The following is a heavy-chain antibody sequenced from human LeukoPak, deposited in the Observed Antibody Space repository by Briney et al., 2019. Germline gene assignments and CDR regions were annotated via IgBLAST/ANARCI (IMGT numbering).Heavy chain of an antibody. V-gene: IGHV4-61*02. J-gene: IGHJ4*02. CDR2: IYTSGST. D-gene: IGHD6-19*01. CDR1: GGSISGGSYY. CDR3: AGAPRLAVAGTHFDY. Sequence: SETLSLTCTVSGGSISGGSYYWSWIRQPAGKGLEWIGRIYTSGSTNYNPSLKSRVTISVDTSKNQFSLKLSSVTAADTAVYYCAGAPRLAVAGTHFDYWGQGTLVTVSS.